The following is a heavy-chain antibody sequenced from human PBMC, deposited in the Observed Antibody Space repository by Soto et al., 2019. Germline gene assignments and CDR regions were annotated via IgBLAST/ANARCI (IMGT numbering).Heavy chain of an antibody. D-gene: IGHD3-10*01. CDR2: IFAGGGST. CDR3: AKDLIRGDGYIDFDY. CDR1: GFTFSNYA. J-gene: IGHJ4*02. Sequence: PGGSLRLSCAPSGFTFSNYAMFLVLHARVKGLEWVSTIFAGGGSTYYADSVKGRFTISRDNSKNILFLQMDSLRAEDTAVYFCAKDLIRGDGYIDFDYWGQGTLVTVSS. V-gene: IGHV3-23*01.